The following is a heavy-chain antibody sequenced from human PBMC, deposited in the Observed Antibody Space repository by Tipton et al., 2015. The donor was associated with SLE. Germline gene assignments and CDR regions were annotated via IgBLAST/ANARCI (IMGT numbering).Heavy chain of an antibody. V-gene: IGHV4-61*02. D-gene: IGHD6-13*01. J-gene: IGHJ6*03. CDR1: GASISSSGYY. CDR2: IYIGGST. Sequence: TLSLTCIVSGASISSSGYYWSWIRQPAGKGLEWIGRIYIGGSTIYNPSLESRVTVSVDTSKNQFSLRLSSVTAADTAVYYCARLGNVWGKGTTVTVSS. CDR3: ARLGNV.